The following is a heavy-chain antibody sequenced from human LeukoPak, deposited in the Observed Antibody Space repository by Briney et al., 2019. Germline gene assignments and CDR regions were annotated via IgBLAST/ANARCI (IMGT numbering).Heavy chain of an antibody. CDR2: IYYSGST. D-gene: IGHD1-14*01. CDR1: GGSISSSIYY. J-gene: IGHJ3*02. Sequence: SETLSLTCTVSGGSISSSIYYWGWIRQPPGKGLEWIGSIYYSGSTYYNPSLKSRVTISVDTSKNQFSLKLSSVTAADTAVYYCARRCMPLGNHCAKGAFDIWGQGTMVTVSS. V-gene: IGHV4-39*07. CDR3: ARRCMPLGNHCAKGAFDI.